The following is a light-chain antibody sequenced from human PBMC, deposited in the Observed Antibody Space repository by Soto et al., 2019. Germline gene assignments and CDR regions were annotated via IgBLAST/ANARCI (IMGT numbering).Light chain of an antibody. V-gene: IGKV1-5*03. Sequence: DIQMTQSPSNLSASVGDRVTITCRASQSISSWLAWYQQKPGKAPKLLIYKASSLESGVPSRFSGSGSGTEFTLTISSLQPDDFATYYCQQYNSYRLTFGQRTKV. CDR1: QSISSW. CDR3: QQYNSYRLT. CDR2: KAS. J-gene: IGKJ1*01.